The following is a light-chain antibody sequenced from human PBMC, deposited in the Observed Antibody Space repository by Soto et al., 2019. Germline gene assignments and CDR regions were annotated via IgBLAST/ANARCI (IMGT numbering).Light chain of an antibody. CDR1: QSVSSSY. Sequence: EIVLTQSPGTLSLSPGEGATLSCRARQSVSSSYLAWYQQKPGQAPRLLIYGASSRATGIPDRFSGSGSGTDFTLTISRLEPEDFAVYYCQQYGSSPPKTFGQGTKVDIK. J-gene: IGKJ1*01. V-gene: IGKV3-20*01. CDR2: GAS. CDR3: QQYGSSPPKT.